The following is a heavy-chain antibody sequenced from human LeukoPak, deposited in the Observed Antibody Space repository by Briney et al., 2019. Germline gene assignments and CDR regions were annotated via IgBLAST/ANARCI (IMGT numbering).Heavy chain of an antibody. Sequence: GGSLRLSCAASGFTFSSYSMKWVRQAPGEGLVWVSSISSSSSYIYYADSVRGRFTISRDNAKNSLYLQMNSLRAEDTAVYYCARDMAAGDAFDIWGQGTMVTVSS. CDR3: ARDMAAGDAFDI. D-gene: IGHD6-13*01. CDR2: ISSSSSYI. CDR1: GFTFSSYS. V-gene: IGHV3-21*01. J-gene: IGHJ3*02.